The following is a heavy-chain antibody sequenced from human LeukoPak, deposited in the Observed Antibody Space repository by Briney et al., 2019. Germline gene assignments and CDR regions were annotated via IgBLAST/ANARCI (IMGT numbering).Heavy chain of an antibody. CDR2: ISGSGGST. CDR1: GFTFSSYA. V-gene: IGHV3-23*01. Sequence: GGSLRLSCAASGFTFSSYAMSWVRQAPGKGLEGVSRISGSGGSTYYADSVKGRVTISRDNSKNTLYLQMNSLRDEDTAVYYCAKDGAGPPGHAFDIWGQGTMVTVSS. J-gene: IGHJ3*02. CDR3: AKDGAGPPGHAFDI. D-gene: IGHD1-14*01.